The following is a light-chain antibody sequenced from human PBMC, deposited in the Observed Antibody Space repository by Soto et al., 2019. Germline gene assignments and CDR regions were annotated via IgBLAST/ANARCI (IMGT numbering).Light chain of an antibody. CDR1: SIGSKG. J-gene: IGLJ2*01. Sequence: SYELTQPPSVSVAPGKTARISCGANSIGSKGVHWYQQRPGQAPVLVIYYDTDRPSGIPERFSGSNSGNTATLTISRVEAGDEADYFCQVWDSRGDLVVFGGGTKVTVL. V-gene: IGLV3-21*04. CDR3: QVWDSRGDLVV. CDR2: YDT.